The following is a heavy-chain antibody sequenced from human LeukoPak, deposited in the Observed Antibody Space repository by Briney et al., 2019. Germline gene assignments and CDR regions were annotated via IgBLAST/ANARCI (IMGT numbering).Heavy chain of an antibody. D-gene: IGHD3-9*01. Sequence: GGSLRLSCAASGFTFSSYAMSWVRQIPGKGLEWVSAISGSGGSTYYADSVKGRFTISRDNSKNTLYLQMNSLRAEDTAVYYCAKDEDYDILTGYYNYWGQGTLVTVSS. CDR2: ISGSGGST. V-gene: IGHV3-23*01. J-gene: IGHJ4*02. CDR3: AKDEDYDILTGYYNY. CDR1: GFTFSSYA.